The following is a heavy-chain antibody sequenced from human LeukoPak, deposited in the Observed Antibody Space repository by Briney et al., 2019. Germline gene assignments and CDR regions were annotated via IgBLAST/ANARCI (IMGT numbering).Heavy chain of an antibody. J-gene: IGHJ4*02. D-gene: IGHD5-18*01. CDR2: IYSGGST. V-gene: IGHV3-53*01. CDR1: GFTVSSNY. Sequence: GGSLRLSCAASGFTVSSNYMSWVRQAPGKVLEWVSVIYSGGSTYYADSVKGRFTISRDNSKNTLYLQMNSLRAEDTAVYYCASGYSYGYWGYWGQGTLVTVSS. CDR3: ASGYSYGYWGY.